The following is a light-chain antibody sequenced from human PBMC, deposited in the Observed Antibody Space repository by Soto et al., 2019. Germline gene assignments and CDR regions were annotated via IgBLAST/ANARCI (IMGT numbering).Light chain of an antibody. CDR3: QKYNSAPWT. CDR2: AAS. V-gene: IGKV1-27*01. CDR1: QGISNS. Sequence: DIQMTQSPSSLSASVGDRVTITCRASQGISNSLAWYQQKPGNVPKLLIYAASTLQSVVPSRFSGSGSGTDFTLTISSLQPEDVANYYCQKYNSAPWTLGQGTKVEIK. J-gene: IGKJ1*01.